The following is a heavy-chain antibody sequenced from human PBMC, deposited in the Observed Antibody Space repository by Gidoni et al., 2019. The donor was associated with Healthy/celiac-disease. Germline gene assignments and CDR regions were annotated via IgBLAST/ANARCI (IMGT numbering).Heavy chain of an antibody. D-gene: IGHD5-12*01. CDR2: IYYSGST. Sequence: QLQLQESGPGLVKPSETLSLTCTVSGGSISSSSYYWGGIRQPPGKGLEWIGSIYYSGSTYYNPSLKSRVTISVDTSKNQFSLKLSSVTAADTAVYYCARDPWLDAFAIWGQGTMVTVSS. V-gene: IGHV4-39*07. J-gene: IGHJ3*02. CDR1: GGSISSSSYY. CDR3: ARDPWLDAFAI.